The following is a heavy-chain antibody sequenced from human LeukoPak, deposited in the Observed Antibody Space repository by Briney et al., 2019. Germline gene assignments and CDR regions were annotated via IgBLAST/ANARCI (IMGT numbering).Heavy chain of an antibody. CDR2: IWYDGTNE. D-gene: IGHD2-2*01. CDR1: GFTLNSYG. CDR3: AKMYCSSTSCYLPYYYMDV. Sequence: GGSLRLSCAASGFTLNSYGMHWVRQAPGKGLDWVAFIWYDGTNEYYADSVKGRFTISRDNSNNTLYLQMNSLRAEDTAVYYCAKMYCSSTSCYLPYYYMDVWGKGTTVTVSS. J-gene: IGHJ6*03. V-gene: IGHV3-30*02.